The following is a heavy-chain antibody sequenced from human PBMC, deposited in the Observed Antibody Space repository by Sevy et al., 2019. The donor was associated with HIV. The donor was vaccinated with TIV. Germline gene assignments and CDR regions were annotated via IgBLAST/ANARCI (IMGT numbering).Heavy chain of an antibody. Sequence: ASVKVSCKASGGTFSSYAISWVRQAPGQGLEWMGGIIPIFGTANYAQMFQGRVTITADESTSTAYMELSSLRSEDTAVYYCARSSSSWYIFDYWGQGTLVTVSS. J-gene: IGHJ4*02. CDR1: GGTFSSYA. D-gene: IGHD6-13*01. CDR2: IIPIFGTA. V-gene: IGHV1-69*13. CDR3: ARSSSSWYIFDY.